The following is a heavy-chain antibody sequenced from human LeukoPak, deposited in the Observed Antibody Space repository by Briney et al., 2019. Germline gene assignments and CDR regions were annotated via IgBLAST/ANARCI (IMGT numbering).Heavy chain of an antibody. CDR2: IYTSGST. CDR3: ARVFDS. J-gene: IGHJ4*02. Sequence: SETLSLTCTVSGGSISSYYWSWIRQPAGKGLEWIGRIYTSGSTNYNPSLKSRVSISIDTSKNQFSLKLTSVTAADTAVYYCARVFDSWGQGTLVTVSS. V-gene: IGHV4-4*07. CDR1: GGSISSYY.